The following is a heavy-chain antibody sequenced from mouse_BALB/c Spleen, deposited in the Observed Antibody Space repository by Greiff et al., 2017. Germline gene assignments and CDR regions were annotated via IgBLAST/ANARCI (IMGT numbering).Heavy chain of an antibody. J-gene: IGHJ4*01. CDR1: GFTFSDFY. CDR2: SRNKANDYTT. D-gene: IGHD1-2*01. V-gene: IGHV7-1*02. CDR3: ARDAERLQAMDY. Sequence: EVKVVESGGGLVQPGGSLRLSCATSGFTFSDFYMEWVRQPPGKRLEWIAASRNKANDYTTEYSVSVKGRFIVSRDTSQSILYLQMNALRAEDTAIYYCARDAERLQAMDYWGQGTSVTVSS.